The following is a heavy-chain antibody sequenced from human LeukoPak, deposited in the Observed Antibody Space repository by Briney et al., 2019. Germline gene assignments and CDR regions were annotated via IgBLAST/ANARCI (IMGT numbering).Heavy chain of an antibody. CDR3: VRYSSSSYDY. D-gene: IGHD6-6*01. Sequence: GGSLRLSCTASGFTFSSYAMSWVRQAPGKGLEWVSTVTVSGGGTYYGDSVKGRFTISRDNSKNTLYLQMSSLRAEDTAVYYCVRYSSSSYDYWGQGTLVTVSS. CDR1: GFTFSSYA. V-gene: IGHV3-23*01. CDR2: VTVSGGGT. J-gene: IGHJ4*02.